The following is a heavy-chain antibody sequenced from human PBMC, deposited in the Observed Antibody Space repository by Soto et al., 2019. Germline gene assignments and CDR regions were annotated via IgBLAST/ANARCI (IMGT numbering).Heavy chain of an antibody. D-gene: IGHD3-22*01. CDR3: ASGSLAYYYKSSGYYQFDY. J-gene: IGHJ4*02. Sequence: SVKVSCKASGGTFSSYAISWVRQAPGQGLEWMGGIIPIFGTANYAQKFQGRVTITADESTSTAYMELSSLRSEDTAVYYCASGSLAYYYKSSGYYQFDYWDKGPLVTVSS. CDR1: GGTFSSYA. CDR2: IIPIFGTA. V-gene: IGHV1-69*13.